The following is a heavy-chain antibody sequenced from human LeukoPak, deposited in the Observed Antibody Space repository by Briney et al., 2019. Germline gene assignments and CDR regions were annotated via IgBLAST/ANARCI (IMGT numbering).Heavy chain of an antibody. CDR3: ARDLYSSGVEYYFDY. D-gene: IGHD6-19*01. V-gene: IGHV3-74*01. CDR1: GFTFSSFW. J-gene: IGHJ4*02. CDR2: INNDGGDT. Sequence: PGGSLRLSCATSGFTFSSFWMHWVRQAPGKGLVWVSRINNDGGDTSYAASVKGRFTISRDNAKNTLYLQMNSLRAEDTAVYYCARDLYSSGVEYYFDYWGQGTLVTVSS.